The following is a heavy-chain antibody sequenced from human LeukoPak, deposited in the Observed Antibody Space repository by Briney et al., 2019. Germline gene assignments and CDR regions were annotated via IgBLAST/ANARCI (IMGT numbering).Heavy chain of an antibody. CDR2: ISYDGSNK. D-gene: IGHD5-18*01. Sequence: PGGSLRLSCAASGFTFSSYAMHWVRQAPGKGLEWVAVISYDGSNKYYADSVKGRFTISRDNSKNTLYLQMNSLRAEDTAVYYCARSASYGYRGMDVWGQGTTVTVSS. J-gene: IGHJ6*02. CDR1: GFTFSSYA. CDR3: ARSASYGYRGMDV. V-gene: IGHV3-30-3*02.